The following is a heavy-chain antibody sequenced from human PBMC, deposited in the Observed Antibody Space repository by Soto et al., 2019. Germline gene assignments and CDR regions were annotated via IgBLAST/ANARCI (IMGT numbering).Heavy chain of an antibody. CDR3: PRGERDAVLIHTFDY. CDR1: VGSISIGDYY. J-gene: IGHJ4*02. V-gene: IGHV4-30-4*01. Sequence: SETLCLTCTFSVGSISIGDYYWSWIRQPPGKGLEWIGYIYYSGSTYYNPSLKSRVTISVDTSKNQFSLKLSSVTAADTAVYYCPRGERDAVLIHTFDYWGQGTMVTVSS. D-gene: IGHD1-26*01. CDR2: IYYSGST.